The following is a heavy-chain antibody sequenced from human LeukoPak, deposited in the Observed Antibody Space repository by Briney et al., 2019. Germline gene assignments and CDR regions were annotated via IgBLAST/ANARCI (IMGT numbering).Heavy chain of an antibody. CDR1: GFTVSSNY. Sequence: GGSLRLSCAASGFTVSSNYMSWIRQAPGKGLEWVSYMSRSGDIIYYADSVKGRFTISRDNAKNSLYLQMISLRPEDTAVYYCARDFHGSGTYHTFDPWGQGTLVTVSS. CDR3: ARDFHGSGTYHTFDP. CDR2: MSRSGDII. J-gene: IGHJ5*02. V-gene: IGHV3-11*04. D-gene: IGHD3-10*01.